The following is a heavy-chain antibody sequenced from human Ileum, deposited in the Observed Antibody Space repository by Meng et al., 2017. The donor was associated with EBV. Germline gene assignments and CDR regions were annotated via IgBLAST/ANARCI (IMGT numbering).Heavy chain of an antibody. CDR2: IIVGTGRT. J-gene: IGHJ4*02. CDR3: ARDSVIAAGSYCDY. Sequence: QVHLWQSGAGVRQPGAPVKVPCKPSGFTFTDYVIQWVRQAPGQRPEWMGWIIVGTGRTEYSQNLQGRVTITWDTSASTAYMELSSLRSEDTAVYYCARDSVIAAGSYCDYWGQGALVTVSS. CDR1: GFTFTDYV. D-gene: IGHD6-13*01. V-gene: IGHV1-3*01.